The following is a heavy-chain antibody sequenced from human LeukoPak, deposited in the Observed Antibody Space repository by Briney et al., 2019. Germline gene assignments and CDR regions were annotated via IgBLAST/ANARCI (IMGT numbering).Heavy chain of an antibody. CDR1: GYTFTGYY. J-gene: IGHJ5*02. V-gene: IGHV1-18*04. CDR2: ISAYNGNT. Sequence: ASVKVSCKASGYTFTGYYMHWVRQAPGQGLEWMGWISAYNGNTNYAQKLQGRVTMTTDTSTSTAYMELRSLRSDDTAVYYCARDRSTYSSGYNWFDPWGQGTLVTVSS. CDR3: ARDRSTYSSGYNWFDP. D-gene: IGHD6-19*01.